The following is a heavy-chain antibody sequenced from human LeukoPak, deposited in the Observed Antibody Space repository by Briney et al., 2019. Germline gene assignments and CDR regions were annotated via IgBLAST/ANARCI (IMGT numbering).Heavy chain of an antibody. J-gene: IGHJ4*02. V-gene: IGHV1-2*02. D-gene: IGHD3-22*01. CDR2: INPNSGGT. CDR1: GYTFTSYG. CDR3: ARGQGLRRVVREATDY. Sequence: GASVKVSCKASGYTFTSYGISRVRQAPGQGLEWMGWINPNSGGTNYAQKFQGRVTMTRDTSISTAYMELSRLRSDDTAVYYCARGQGLRRVVREATDYWGQGTLVTVSS.